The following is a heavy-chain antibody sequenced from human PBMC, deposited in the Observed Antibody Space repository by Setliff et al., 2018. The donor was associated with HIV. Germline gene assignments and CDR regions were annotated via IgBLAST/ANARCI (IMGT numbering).Heavy chain of an antibody. CDR3: ASDGGDTAMVSYYYYYYMDV. J-gene: IGHJ6*03. Sequence: KVSCKASGYTFTSYAMHWVRQAPGQRLEWMGWINAGNGNTKYSQKFQGRVTITRDTSASTAYMELSSLRSEDTAVYYCASDGGDTAMVSYYYYYYMDVRGKGTTVTVSS. CDR2: INAGNGNT. CDR1: GYTFTSYA. D-gene: IGHD5-18*01. V-gene: IGHV1-3*01.